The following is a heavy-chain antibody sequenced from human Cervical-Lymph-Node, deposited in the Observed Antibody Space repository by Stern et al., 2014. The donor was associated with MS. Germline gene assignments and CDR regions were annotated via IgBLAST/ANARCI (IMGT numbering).Heavy chain of an antibody. CDR3: AREGQQLVLDY. V-gene: IGHV4-59*01. Sequence: VQLEESGPGLVKPSETLSLTCTVSGGSISSYSWSWIRQPPGKGLEWIGYIYYSGSTNYNPSLKSRVTISVDTSKNQFSLKLSSVTAADTAVYYCAREGQQLVLDYWGQGTLVTVSS. CDR1: GGSISSYS. J-gene: IGHJ4*02. D-gene: IGHD6-13*01. CDR2: IYYSGST.